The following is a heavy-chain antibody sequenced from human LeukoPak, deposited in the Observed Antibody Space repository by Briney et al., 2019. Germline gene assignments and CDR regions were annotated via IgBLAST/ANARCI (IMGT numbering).Heavy chain of an antibody. CDR3: ARHSTVNYYYYGMDV. J-gene: IGHJ6*02. CDR1: GYTFTSYD. Sequence: ASVKVSCKTSGYTFTSYDINWVRQATGQGLEWLGWMSPNNGDTGYAQKFQGRVTMTTDTSTSTAYMELRSLRSDDTAVYYCARHSTVNYYYYGMDVWGQGTTVTVSS. D-gene: IGHD4-11*01. CDR2: MSPNNGDT. V-gene: IGHV1-8*01.